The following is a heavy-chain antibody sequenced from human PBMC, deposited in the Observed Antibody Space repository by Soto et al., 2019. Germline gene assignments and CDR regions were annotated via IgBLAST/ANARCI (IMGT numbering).Heavy chain of an antibody. CDR1: GFTVNSNY. CDR2: IYSSGNA. CDR3: AKDRPRRTSGYFFDY. D-gene: IGHD1-1*01. J-gene: IGHJ4*02. Sequence: GGSLRLSCAPSGFTVNSNYMSWVRQAPGKGLEWVSVIYSSGNAYYADSVKGRFTISRHDSKNTLYLQMNSLRPEDTAVYYCAKDRPRRTSGYFFDYWGQGTPVTVSS. V-gene: IGHV3-53*04.